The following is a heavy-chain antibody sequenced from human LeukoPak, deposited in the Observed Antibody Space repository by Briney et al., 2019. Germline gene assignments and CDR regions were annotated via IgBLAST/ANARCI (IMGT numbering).Heavy chain of an antibody. CDR1: GYTFTSYA. CDR3: ARDGRNYYGSGSPYFDY. CDR2: INAGNGNT. J-gene: IGHJ4*02. Sequence: ASVKVSCKASGYTFTSYAMHWVRQAPGQRLEWMGWINAGNGNTKYSQKFQGSVTITRDTSASTAYMELSSLRSEDTAVYYCARDGRNYYGSGSPYFDYWGQGTLVTVSS. D-gene: IGHD3-10*01. V-gene: IGHV1-3*01.